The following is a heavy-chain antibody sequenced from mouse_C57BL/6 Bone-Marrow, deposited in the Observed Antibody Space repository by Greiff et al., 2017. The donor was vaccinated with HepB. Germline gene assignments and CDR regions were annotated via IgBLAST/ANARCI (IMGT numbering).Heavy chain of an antibody. CDR2: IHPSDSDT. CDR1: GYTFTSYW. Sequence: QVQLQQPGAELVKPGASVKVSCKASGYTFTSYWMHWVKQRPGQGLEWIGRIHPSDSDTNYNQKFKGKATLTVDKSSSTAYMQLSSLTSEDSAVYYCAIPLYYYGSSPYWYFDVWGTGTTVTVSS. CDR3: AIPLYYYGSSPYWYFDV. J-gene: IGHJ1*03. D-gene: IGHD1-1*01. V-gene: IGHV1-74*01.